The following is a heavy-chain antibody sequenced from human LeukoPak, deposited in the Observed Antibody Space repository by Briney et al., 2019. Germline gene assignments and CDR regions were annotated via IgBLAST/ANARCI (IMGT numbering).Heavy chain of an antibody. Sequence: SETLSLTCAVYGGSFSGYYWSWIRQPPGKGLEWIGEINHSGSTNYNPSLKSRVTISVDTSKNQFSLKLSSVTAADTAVYYCARLRLGGITGTTPTVFDHWGQGTLVTVSS. CDR1: GGSFSGYY. D-gene: IGHD1-20*01. CDR3: ARLRLGGITGTTPTVFDH. J-gene: IGHJ4*02. CDR2: INHSGST. V-gene: IGHV4-34*01.